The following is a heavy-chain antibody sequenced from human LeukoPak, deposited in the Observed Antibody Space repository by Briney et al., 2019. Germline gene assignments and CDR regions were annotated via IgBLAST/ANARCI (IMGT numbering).Heavy chain of an antibody. Sequence: ASVKVSCKASGGTFSSYAISWVRQAPGQGLEWMGRIIPILGIANYAQKFQGRVTITADRSTSTAYMELGSLRSEDTAVYYCARVQDYYGSGSHVWGQGTTVTVSS. CDR3: ARVQDYYGSGSHV. D-gene: IGHD3-10*01. J-gene: IGHJ6*02. CDR2: IIPILGIA. V-gene: IGHV1-69*04. CDR1: GGTFSSYA.